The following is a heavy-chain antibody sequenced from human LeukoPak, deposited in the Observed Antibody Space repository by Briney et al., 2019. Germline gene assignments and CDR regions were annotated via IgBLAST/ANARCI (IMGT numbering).Heavy chain of an antibody. CDR2: IYYSGST. V-gene: IGHV4-61*05. Sequence: SETLSLTCTVSGGSISSSSYYWGWIRQPPGKGLEWIGYIYYSGSTNYNPSLKSRVTISVDTSKNQFSPKLSSVTAADTAMYYCARYDDDYNYRVFDYWGQGTLVTVSS. CDR3: ARYDDDYNYRVFDY. D-gene: IGHD5-24*01. J-gene: IGHJ4*02. CDR1: GGSISSSSYY.